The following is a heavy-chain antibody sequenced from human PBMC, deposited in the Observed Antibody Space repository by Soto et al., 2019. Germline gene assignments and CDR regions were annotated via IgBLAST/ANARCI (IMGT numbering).Heavy chain of an antibody. Sequence: GGSLRLSCAASGFTFSSYWMSWVRQAPGKGLEWVANIKQDGSEKYYVDSVKGRFTISRDNAKNSLYLQMNSLRAEDTAVYYCGRERGDGYCGWFISPPPYGMDVWGQGTTVTVSS. D-gene: IGHD5-12*01. V-gene: IGHV3-7*01. CDR3: GRERGDGYCGWFISPPPYGMDV. J-gene: IGHJ6*02. CDR1: GFTFSSYW. CDR2: IKQDGSEK.